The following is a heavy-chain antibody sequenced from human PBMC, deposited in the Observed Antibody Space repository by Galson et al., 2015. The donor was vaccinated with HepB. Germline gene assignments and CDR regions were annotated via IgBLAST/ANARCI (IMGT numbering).Heavy chain of an antibody. V-gene: IGHV3-33*01. Sequence: SLRLSCAASGFTFSSYGMNWVRQAPGKGLEWVAVIWYDGSNKYYADSVKGRFTISRDNSNNTLYLQMNSLRAEDTAVYYCARGMAIFGVVTEYNSFDPWGQGTLVTVSS. CDR1: GFTFSSYG. D-gene: IGHD3-3*01. CDR3: ARGMAIFGVVTEYNSFDP. J-gene: IGHJ5*02. CDR2: IWYDGSNK.